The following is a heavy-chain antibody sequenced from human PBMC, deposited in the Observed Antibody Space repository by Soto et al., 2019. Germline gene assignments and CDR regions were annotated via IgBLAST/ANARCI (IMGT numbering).Heavy chain of an antibody. Sequence: GGSLRLSCAASGFRFTTYGMHWVRQAPGKGLEWVSVIYSGGSTYYADSVKGRLTISRDNSKNTLYLQMNSLRAEDTAVYYCASPSLHCISTSCYADYYYYGMDVWGQGTTVTVSS. D-gene: IGHD2-2*01. CDR2: IYSGGST. V-gene: IGHV3-NL1*01. CDR3: ASPSLHCISTSCYADYYYYGMDV. J-gene: IGHJ6*02. CDR1: GFRFTTYG.